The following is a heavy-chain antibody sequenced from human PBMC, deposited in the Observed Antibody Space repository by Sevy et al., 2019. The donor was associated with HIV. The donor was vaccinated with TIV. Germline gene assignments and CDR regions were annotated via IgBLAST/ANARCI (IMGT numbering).Heavy chain of an antibody. D-gene: IGHD3-10*01. CDR3: ARDRGEILSSAFNY. J-gene: IGHJ4*02. CDR1: GFTFSEYG. Sequence: GGSLRLSCAASGFTFSEYGMHWVRQAPGKRLEWVAVISHDGRNNKYNADSVKGRFTISRDNSKNTLYLQMNSLRAEDTAIYYCARDRGEILSSAFNYWGQGTLVTVSS. V-gene: IGHV3-30*04. CDR2: ISHDGRNNK.